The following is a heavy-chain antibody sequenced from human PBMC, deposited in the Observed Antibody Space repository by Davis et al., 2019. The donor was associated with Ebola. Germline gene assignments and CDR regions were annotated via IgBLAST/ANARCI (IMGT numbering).Heavy chain of an antibody. Sequence: AASVKVSCKASGYSMSSNSISWVRQAPGQGLEWMGWLSGSAGNRNYAQKFQGRVTMTTDTSTNTAYMELRSLTSDDTAAYYCARFGAIGWFDYWGQGTLVTVSS. V-gene: IGHV1-18*01. CDR1: GYSMSSNS. CDR3: ARFGAIGWFDY. J-gene: IGHJ5*01. D-gene: IGHD3-16*01. CDR2: LSGSAGNR.